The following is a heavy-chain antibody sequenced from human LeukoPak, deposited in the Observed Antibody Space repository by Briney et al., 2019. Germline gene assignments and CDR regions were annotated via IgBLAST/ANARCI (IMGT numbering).Heavy chain of an antibody. J-gene: IGHJ4*02. V-gene: IGHV3-30*04. Sequence: GRSLRLSCAASGFTFSSYAMHWVRQAPGKGLKWVAVISYDGSNKYYADSVSGRFTISRDNSKNTLYLQMNSLRAEDTAVYYCASILGLQGTAAGTVSDYWGQGTLVTVSS. CDR1: GFTFSSYA. D-gene: IGHD6-13*01. CDR3: ASILGLQGTAAGTVSDY. CDR2: ISYDGSNK.